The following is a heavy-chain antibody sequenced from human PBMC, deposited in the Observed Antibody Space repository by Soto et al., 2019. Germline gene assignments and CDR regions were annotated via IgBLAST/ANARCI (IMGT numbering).Heavy chain of an antibody. CDR2: ISYDGSNK. Sequence: GGSLRLSCAASGFTFSSYGMHWVRQAPGKGLEWVAVISYDGSNKYYADSVKGRFTVSRDNAKNTLYLQMNSLRVEDTAVYYCARDRTAASADYWGQGTPVTVSS. CDR1: GFTFSSYG. D-gene: IGHD6-13*01. CDR3: ARDRTAASADY. J-gene: IGHJ4*02. V-gene: IGHV3-30*03.